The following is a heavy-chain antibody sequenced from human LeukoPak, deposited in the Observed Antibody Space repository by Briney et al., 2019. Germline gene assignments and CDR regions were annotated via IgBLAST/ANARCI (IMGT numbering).Heavy chain of an antibody. J-gene: IGHJ6*02. D-gene: IGHD3-3*01. CDR1: GFTFSSYG. Sequence: SGRSLRLSCAASGFTFSSYGMHWVRQAPGQGLEWVAVISYDGSNKYYADSVKGRFTISRDNSTNALYLEMNSMSAEDTAVYYCAREEGTTIFGVVIKDYYYYYGMAFWGQGNTVIVSS. CDR3: AREEGTTIFGVVIKDYYYYYGMAF. CDR2: ISYDGSNK. V-gene: IGHV3-30*03.